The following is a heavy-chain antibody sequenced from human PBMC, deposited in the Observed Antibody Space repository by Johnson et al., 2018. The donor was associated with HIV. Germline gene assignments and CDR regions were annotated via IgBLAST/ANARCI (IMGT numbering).Heavy chain of an antibody. CDR2: IKSKANSYAT. CDR3: AKDRNWGRLFDGFDI. Sequence: VQLVESGGGVVQPGRSLRLSCAASGFTFSNAWMSWVRQAPGKGLEWVGRIKSKANSYATAYAASVKGRFTISRDSSKNTLYLQMNSLRPEDTAVYYCAKDRNWGRLFDGFDIWGQGTMVIVSS. V-gene: IGHV3-73*01. J-gene: IGHJ3*02. CDR1: GFTFSNAW. D-gene: IGHD7-27*01.